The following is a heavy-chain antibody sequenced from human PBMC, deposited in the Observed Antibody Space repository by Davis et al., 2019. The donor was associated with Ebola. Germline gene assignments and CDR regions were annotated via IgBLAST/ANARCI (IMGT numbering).Heavy chain of an antibody. D-gene: IGHD3-3*01. CDR2: IGPLGDA. Sequence: ESLKIPCVASGFTFSRFDMHWVRQRTGKGLEWVSRIGPLGDALYPDSVRGRFIMSSDNGKNSLYLQMNSLGAGDTAVYFCARIFSWGYFDLWGRGALVTVSS. CDR1: GFTFSRFD. J-gene: IGHJ2*01. CDR3: ARIFSWGYFDL. V-gene: IGHV3-13*01.